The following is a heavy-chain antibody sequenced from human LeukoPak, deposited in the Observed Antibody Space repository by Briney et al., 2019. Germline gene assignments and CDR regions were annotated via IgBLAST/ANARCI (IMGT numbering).Heavy chain of an antibody. CDR1: GYTFTSYC. J-gene: IGHJ4*02. Sequence: ASVKVPCKASGYTFTSYCMHWVRQAPGQGLEWMGIINPSGGSTSYAQKFQGRVTMTRDTSTSTVYMELSSLRSEDTAVYYCGAGKRGYFDYWGQGTLVTVSS. CDR2: INPSGGST. V-gene: IGHV1-46*01. CDR3: GAGKRGYFDY. D-gene: IGHD1-14*01.